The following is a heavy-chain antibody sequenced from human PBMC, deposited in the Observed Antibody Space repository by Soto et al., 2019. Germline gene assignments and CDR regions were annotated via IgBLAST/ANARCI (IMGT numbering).Heavy chain of an antibody. D-gene: IGHD4-4*01. Sequence: SVKVSCKASGGAFSSYAISWVRQAPGQGLEWMGGIIPIFGTANYAQKFQGRVTITADESTSTAYMELSSLRSEDTAVYYCARGDYSNYYYYGMDVWGQGTTVTVSS. CDR3: ARGDYSNYYYYGMDV. CDR1: GGAFSSYA. J-gene: IGHJ6*02. CDR2: IIPIFGTA. V-gene: IGHV1-69*13.